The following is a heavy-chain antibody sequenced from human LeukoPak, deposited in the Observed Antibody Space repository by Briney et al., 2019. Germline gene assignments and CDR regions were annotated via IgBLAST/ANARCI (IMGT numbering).Heavy chain of an antibody. Sequence: SGGSLRLSCAASRFTFSTYWMHWVRQAPGKGLVWVSRIDTDGSTTNYADSVKGRFTISRDNAKNTLFLQMNSLRAEDTAVNYSARDPPDSSSWYWKTDWFDPWGQGTLVTVSS. CDR1: RFTFSTYW. J-gene: IGHJ5*02. V-gene: IGHV3-74*01. CDR3: ARDPPDSSSWYWKTDWFDP. CDR2: IDTDGSTT. D-gene: IGHD6-13*01.